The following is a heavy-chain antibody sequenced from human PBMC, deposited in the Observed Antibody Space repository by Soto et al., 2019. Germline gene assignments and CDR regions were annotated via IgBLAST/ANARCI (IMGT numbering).Heavy chain of an antibody. CDR1: GFTFSSYA. J-gene: IGHJ4*02. CDR2: ISYDGSNK. D-gene: IGHD1-1*01. CDR3: AKLMYNWNDGFFDY. V-gene: IGHV3-30-3*02. Sequence: GGSLRLSCAASGFTFSSYAMHWVRQAPGKGLEWVAVISYDGSNKYYADSVKGRFTISRDNSKNTLYLQMNSLRAEDTAVYYCAKLMYNWNDGFFDYWGQGTLVTVSS.